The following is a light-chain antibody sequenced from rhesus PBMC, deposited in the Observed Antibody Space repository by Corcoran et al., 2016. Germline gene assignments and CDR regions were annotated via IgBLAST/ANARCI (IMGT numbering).Light chain of an antibody. V-gene: IGLV2-32*02. CDR2: EVS. Sequence: QAALTQPRSVSGSPGQSVTISCTGTSSDIGGYNNVSWYQQHPGTAPKLMIYEVSKRPSGVSDRFSGSKSGNTASLTISGLQAEDEADYYCSSYAGSNTFIFGAGTRLTVL. CDR3: SSYAGSNTFI. CDR1: SSDIGGYNN. J-gene: IGLJ1*01.